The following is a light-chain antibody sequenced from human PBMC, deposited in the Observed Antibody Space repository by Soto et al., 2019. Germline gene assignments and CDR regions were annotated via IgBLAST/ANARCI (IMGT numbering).Light chain of an antibody. Sequence: IGFTQSPSTLSLSPGERATLSCRASQSVSSYLAWYQQKPGQAPRLLIYDASNRATGIPARFSGSGSGTDFTLTISSLEPEDFAVYYCQQRSNWPITFGQGTRLEIK. CDR2: DAS. V-gene: IGKV3-11*01. CDR1: QSVSSY. CDR3: QQRSNWPIT. J-gene: IGKJ5*01.